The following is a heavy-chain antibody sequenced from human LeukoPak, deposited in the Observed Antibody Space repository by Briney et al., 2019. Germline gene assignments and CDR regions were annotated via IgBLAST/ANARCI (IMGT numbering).Heavy chain of an antibody. V-gene: IGHV4-34*01. J-gene: IGHJ4*02. D-gene: IGHD6-6*01. Sequence: PSETLSLTCAVYGGSFSGYYWSWIRQPPGKGVEWIGEINHSGSTNYNPSLKSRVTISVDTSKNQFSLKLSSVTAADTAVYYCARREIRIAARRGAFDYWGQGTLVTVSS. CDR2: INHSGST. CDR3: ARREIRIAARRGAFDY. CDR1: GGSFSGYY.